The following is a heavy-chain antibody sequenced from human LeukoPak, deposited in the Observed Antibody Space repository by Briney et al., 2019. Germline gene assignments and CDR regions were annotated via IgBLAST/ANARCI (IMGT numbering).Heavy chain of an antibody. D-gene: IGHD4-17*01. J-gene: IGHJ5*02. CDR3: ARDYGDYGTNWSDP. Sequence: ASVKVSCKASGYSFTSYDINGVRQATGQGLEWMGWMNPNSGNTGYAQKFQGRGTITRNTSISTAYMELSSLRSEDTAVYYCARDYGDYGTNWSDPWGQGTLVTVSS. V-gene: IGHV1-8*03. CDR2: MNPNSGNT. CDR1: GYSFTSYD.